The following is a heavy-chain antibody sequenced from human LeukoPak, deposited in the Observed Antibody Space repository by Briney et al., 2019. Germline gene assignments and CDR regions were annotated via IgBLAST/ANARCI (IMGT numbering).Heavy chain of an antibody. Sequence: PGGSLRLSCAASGFTFSDYWMSWVRQAPGKGLEWVANIKQDGSEKCYVDSVKGRFTISRDNAKNSLYLQMNSLRAEDTAVYYCARSPGISSGYYHYFDYWGQGTLVTVSS. CDR3: ARSPGISSGYYHYFDY. D-gene: IGHD3-22*01. CDR2: IKQDGSEK. V-gene: IGHV3-7*01. CDR1: GFTFSDYW. J-gene: IGHJ4*02.